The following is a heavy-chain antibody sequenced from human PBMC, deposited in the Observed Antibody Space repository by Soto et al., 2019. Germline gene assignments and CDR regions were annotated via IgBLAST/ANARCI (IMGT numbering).Heavy chain of an antibody. J-gene: IGHJ4*02. D-gene: IGHD2-15*01. Sequence: GGSLRLSCAASGFTFSSYAMSWVRQAPGKGLEWVSAISGSGGSTYYADSVKGRFTISRDNSKNTLYLQMNSLRAEDTAVYYCAQDLAPVLVVAATGYFDYWGQGTLVTVSS. CDR3: AQDLAPVLVVAATGYFDY. CDR1: GFTFSSYA. CDR2: ISGSGGST. V-gene: IGHV3-23*01.